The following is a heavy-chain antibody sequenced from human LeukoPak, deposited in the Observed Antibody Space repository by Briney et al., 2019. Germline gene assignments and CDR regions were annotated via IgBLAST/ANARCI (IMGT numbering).Heavy chain of an antibody. J-gene: IGHJ4*02. CDR3: AREGVWGNSYFDY. CDR2: IIPIFGIA. CDR1: GGTFSSYA. V-gene: IGHV1-69*04. D-gene: IGHD4-23*01. Sequence: SVKVSCKASGGTFSSYAISWVRQAPGQGLEWMGRIIPIFGIANYAQKFQGRVTITADKSTSTAYMELSSLRSEDTAVYYCAREGVWGNSYFDYWGQGTLVTVSS.